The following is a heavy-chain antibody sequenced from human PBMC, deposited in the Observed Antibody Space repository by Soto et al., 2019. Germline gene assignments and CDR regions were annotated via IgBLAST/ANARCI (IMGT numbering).Heavy chain of an antibody. D-gene: IGHD3-9*01. J-gene: IGHJ4*02. V-gene: IGHV4-59*08. CDR3: ARTVLRYFDWLPYFDY. CDR1: GVSISSYY. CDR2: IYYSGST. Sequence: SETLSLTCTVSGVSISSYYWSWIRQPPGKGLEWIGYIYYSGSTNYNPSLKSRVTISVDTSKNQFSLKLSSVTAADTAVYYCARTVLRYFDWLPYFDYWGQGTLVTVSS.